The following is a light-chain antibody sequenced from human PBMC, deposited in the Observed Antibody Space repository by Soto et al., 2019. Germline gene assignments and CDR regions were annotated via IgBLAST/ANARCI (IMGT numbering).Light chain of an antibody. CDR3: QQANSFPIT. V-gene: IGKV1D-12*01. J-gene: IGKJ5*01. Sequence: DIQMAQSPSSVSASVGDRLTIACRASQGITNRLAWYQQKPGKAPKLLIYEASSLQSGVPSRISGSGSGTDFTLTISSLQPEDFATYYCQQANSFPITFGQGTRLEIK. CDR1: QGITNR. CDR2: EAS.